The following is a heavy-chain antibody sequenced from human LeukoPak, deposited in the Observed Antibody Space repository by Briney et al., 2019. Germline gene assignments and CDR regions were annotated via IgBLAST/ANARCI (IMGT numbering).Heavy chain of an antibody. CDR2: ISGSGSTI. CDR3: ARARIAAAGTVRGVFDY. D-gene: IGHD6-13*01. J-gene: IGHJ4*02. V-gene: IGHV3-48*03. CDR1: GFTFSSYE. Sequence: PGGSLRLSCAASGFTFSSYEMNWVRQAPGKGLEWVSYISGSGSTIYYADSVKGRFTISRDNAKNSLYLQMNSLRAEDTAVYYCARARIAAAGTVRGVFDYWGQGTLVTVSS.